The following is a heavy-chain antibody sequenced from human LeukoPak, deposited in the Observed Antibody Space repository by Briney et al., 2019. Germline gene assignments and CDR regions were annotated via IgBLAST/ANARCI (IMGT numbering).Heavy chain of an antibody. Sequence: GGSLRLSCVVSSFTFSDYMMTWVRQAPGEGLEWVANLRTDGSAPHYLDSVKGRFTISRDNAKNSLYLQMNSVRVEDTAVYYCARDKDYTIDYWGQGTLVTVSS. CDR1: SFTFSDYM. CDR2: LRTDGSAP. J-gene: IGHJ4*02. V-gene: IGHV3-7*01. CDR3: ARDKDYTIDY. D-gene: IGHD2-2*02.